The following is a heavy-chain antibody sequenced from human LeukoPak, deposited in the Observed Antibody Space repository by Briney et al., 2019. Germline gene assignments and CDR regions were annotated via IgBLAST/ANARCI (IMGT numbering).Heavy chain of an antibody. CDR1: GGSIRNNY. CDR3: ARGNYLTYDF. J-gene: IGHJ4*02. Sequence: SETLFLTCTVAGGSIRNNYWSWIRQPPGKGLDGIGYVYHSGTTTYNPSLKSPVTISADTSKKQFSLNLTSVTAADTAIYYCARGNYLTYDFWGQGTLVSVSS. D-gene: IGHD1-7*01. V-gene: IGHV4-59*08. CDR2: VYHSGTT.